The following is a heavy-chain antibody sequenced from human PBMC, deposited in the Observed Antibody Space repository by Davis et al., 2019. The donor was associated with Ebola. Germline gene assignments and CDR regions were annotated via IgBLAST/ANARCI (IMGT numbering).Heavy chain of an antibody. Sequence: GESLKISCEASGFTFSSYAMSWVRQAPGKGLEWVSSFIDSGGTTYYADSVKGRFTISRDNSKNTLYLQMNSLRAEDTAVYYCAKDLGDYVGWLQPGYYYYGMDVWGQGTTVTVSS. CDR1: GFTFSSYA. CDR3: AKDLGDYVGWLQPGYYYYGMDV. J-gene: IGHJ6*02. CDR2: FIDSGGTT. D-gene: IGHD5-24*01. V-gene: IGHV3-23*01.